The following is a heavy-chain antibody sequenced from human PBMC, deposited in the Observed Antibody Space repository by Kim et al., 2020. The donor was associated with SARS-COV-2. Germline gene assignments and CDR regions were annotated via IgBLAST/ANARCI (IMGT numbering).Heavy chain of an antibody. CDR3: AKDDGADSRALDY. CDR1: GFTFSSYG. V-gene: IGHV3-30*18. CDR2: ISYDGSNK. J-gene: IGHJ4*02. D-gene: IGHD6-13*01. Sequence: GGSLRLSCAASGFTFSSYGMHWVRQAPGKGLEWVAVISYDGSNKYYADSVKGRFTISRDNSKNTLYLQMNSLRAEDTAVYYCAKDDGADSRALDYWGQGTLVTVSP.